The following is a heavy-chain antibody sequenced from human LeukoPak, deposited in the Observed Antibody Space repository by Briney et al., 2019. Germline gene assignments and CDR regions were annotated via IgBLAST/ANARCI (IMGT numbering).Heavy chain of an antibody. V-gene: IGHV3-23*01. CDR3: AKDLARNFWSGLPYYYGMDV. Sequence: GGSLRLSCAASGFTFSSYWMSWVRQAPGKGLEWVSAISGSCGSTYYAGSVKGRFTISRDNSKNTLYLQMNSLRAEDTAVYYCAKDLARNFWSGLPYYYGMDVWGQGTTVTVSS. CDR1: GFTFSSYW. D-gene: IGHD3-3*01. J-gene: IGHJ6*02. CDR2: ISGSCGST.